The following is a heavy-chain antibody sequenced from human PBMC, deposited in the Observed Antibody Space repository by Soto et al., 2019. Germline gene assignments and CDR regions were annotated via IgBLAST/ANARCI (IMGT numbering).Heavy chain of an antibody. CDR1: GFTFSSYG. Sequence: GGSLRLSCAASGFTFSSYGMNWVRQAPGKGLEWVSSISSSSSYIYYADSVKGRFTISRDNAKNSLYLQMNSLRAEDTAVYYCAKQYYDFWSGYWYYYYMDVWGKGTTVTVSS. CDR3: AKQYYDFWSGYWYYYYMDV. CDR2: ISSSSSYI. D-gene: IGHD3-3*01. J-gene: IGHJ6*03. V-gene: IGHV3-21*04.